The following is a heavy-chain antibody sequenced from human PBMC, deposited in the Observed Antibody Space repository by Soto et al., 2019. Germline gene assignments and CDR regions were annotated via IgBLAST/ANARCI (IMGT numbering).Heavy chain of an antibody. CDR3: ARGRKRRGQQLFFDY. CDR2: INHSGST. CDR1: GGSFSGYY. J-gene: IGHJ4*02. V-gene: IGHV4-34*01. D-gene: IGHD6-13*01. Sequence: QVQLQQWGAGLLKPSETLSLTCAVYGGSFSGYYWSWIRQPPGKGLEWIGEINHSGSTNYNPSLKSRVTISVDTSKNQFSLKLSSVTAADTAVYYCARGRKRRGQQLFFDYWGQGTLVTVSS.